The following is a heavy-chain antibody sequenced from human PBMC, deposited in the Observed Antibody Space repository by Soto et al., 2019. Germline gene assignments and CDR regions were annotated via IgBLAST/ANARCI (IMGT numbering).Heavy chain of an antibody. D-gene: IGHD3-3*01. CDR1: GFTFDDYA. Sequence: SLRLSCAASGFTFDDYAMHWVRQAPGKGLEWVSGISWNSGSIGYADSVKGRFTISRDNAKNSLYLQMNSLRAEDTALYYCAKDINYDFWSGLGYWGQGTLVTVSS. CDR2: ISWNSGSI. CDR3: AKDINYDFWSGLGY. J-gene: IGHJ4*02. V-gene: IGHV3-9*01.